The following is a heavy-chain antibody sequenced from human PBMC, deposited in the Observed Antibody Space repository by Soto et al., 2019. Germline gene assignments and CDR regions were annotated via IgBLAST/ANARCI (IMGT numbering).Heavy chain of an antibody. V-gene: IGHV3-11*01. D-gene: IGHD3-22*01. CDR2: ISSSGSTI. Sequence: GGSLRLSCAASGFTFSDYYMSWIRQAPGKGLEWVSYISSSGSTIYYADSVKGRFTISRDNAKNSLYLQMNSLRAEDTAVYYCARTPPYYDSSGYYGIVYWCKGTMVNVSS. J-gene: IGHJ4*02. CDR3: ARTPPYYDSSGYYGIVY. CDR1: GFTFSDYY.